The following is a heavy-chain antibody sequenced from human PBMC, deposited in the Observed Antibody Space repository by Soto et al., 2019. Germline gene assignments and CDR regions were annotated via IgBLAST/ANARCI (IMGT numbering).Heavy chain of an antibody. CDR2: IIPIFDAT. J-gene: IGHJ4*02. CDR1: GGTFSRHS. CDR3: ARALTSGRGS. D-gene: IGHD3-10*01. Sequence: QVQMVQSGAEVKKPGSSARVSCKVSGGTFSRHSISWVRQAPGQGLEWMGGIIPIFDATQYAQKFQGRLTITADESTTTFHMDLSGLRPEDTAIYYCARALTSGRGSWGQGTLVTVS. V-gene: IGHV1-69*01.